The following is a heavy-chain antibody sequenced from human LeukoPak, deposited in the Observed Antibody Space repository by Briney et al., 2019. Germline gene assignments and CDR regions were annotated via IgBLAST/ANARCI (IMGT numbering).Heavy chain of an antibody. CDR3: ARHRYSSAWSVVDY. CDR2: IYYSGST. V-gene: IGHV4-59*08. J-gene: IGHJ4*02. CDR1: GGSISTYY. D-gene: IGHD6-19*01. Sequence: PSETLSLTCTVSGGSISTYYWSWIRQPPGKGLEWIGNIYYSGSTNYNPSLKSRVTISVDTSKNQFSLKLTAVTAADTAVYYCARHRYSSAWSVVDYWGQGTLVTVSS.